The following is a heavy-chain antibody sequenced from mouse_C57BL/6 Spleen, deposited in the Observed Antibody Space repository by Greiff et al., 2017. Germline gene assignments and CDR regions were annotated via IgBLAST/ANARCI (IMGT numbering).Heavy chain of an antibody. CDR3: ARDGDYGSSRAY. D-gene: IGHD1-1*01. Sequence: DVQLVESGGGLVKPGGSLKLSCAASGFTFSSYAMSWVRQTPEKRLEWVATISDGGSYTYYPDNVKGRFTISRDNAKNNLYLQMSHLKSEDTAMYYCARDGDYGSSRAYWGQGTLVTVSA. CDR2: ISDGGSYT. V-gene: IGHV5-4*01. J-gene: IGHJ3*01. CDR1: GFTFSSYA.